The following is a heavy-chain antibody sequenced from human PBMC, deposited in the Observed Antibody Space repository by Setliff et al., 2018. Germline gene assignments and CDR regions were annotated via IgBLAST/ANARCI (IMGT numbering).Heavy chain of an antibody. V-gene: IGHV3-30*19. D-gene: IGHD2-21*01. CDR1: GFTFNDYG. CDR2: DRGYYK. CDR3: AREGLTGPVVISVAYYFDS. J-gene: IGHJ4*02. Sequence: PGGSLRLSCKTSGFTFNDYGIQWVRQAPCKGLEWVASDRGYYKYYADSVRGRLTVSRDESKNTVFLEMNSLRVDDTATYYCAREGLTGPVVISVAYYFDSWGQGTVVTVSS.